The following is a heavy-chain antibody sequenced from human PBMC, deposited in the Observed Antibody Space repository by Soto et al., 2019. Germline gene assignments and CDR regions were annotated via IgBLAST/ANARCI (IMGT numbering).Heavy chain of an antibody. D-gene: IGHD2-2*01. CDR2: ISSSGSPR. J-gene: IGHJ3*02. V-gene: IGHV3-11*01. Sequence: GGSLRLSCAASGFTFSDYYMSWIRQAPGKGLEWVSYISSSGSPRYYADSVKGRFTISRDNAKKSLYLQMNSLGAEDSAVYYCARDISPCISTRCSFGASDIWGQGTMVTVSS. CDR1: GFTFSDYY. CDR3: ARDISPCISTRCSFGASDI.